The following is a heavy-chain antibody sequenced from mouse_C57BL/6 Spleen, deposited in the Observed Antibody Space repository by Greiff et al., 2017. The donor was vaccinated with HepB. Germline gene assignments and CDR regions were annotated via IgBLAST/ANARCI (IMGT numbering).Heavy chain of an antibody. J-gene: IGHJ1*03. V-gene: IGHV1-55*01. CDR2: IYPGSGST. D-gene: IGHD3-3*01. Sequence: VQLQQPGAELVKPGASVKMSCKASGYTLTSYWITWVKQRPGQGLEWIGYIYPGSGSTNYNEKFKSKATLTVDTSSSTAYMQLSSLTSEDSAVYYCARDRDEDWYFDVWGTGTTVTVSS. CDR3: ARDRDEDWYFDV. CDR1: GYTLTSYW.